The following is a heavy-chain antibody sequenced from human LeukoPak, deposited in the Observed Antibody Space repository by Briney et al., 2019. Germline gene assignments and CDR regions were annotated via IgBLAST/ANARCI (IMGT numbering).Heavy chain of an antibody. J-gene: IGHJ1*01. V-gene: IGHV1-18*01. Sequence: ASVKVSCKSSGYTFTSYGINWVRQAPGQGHEWMGWISAYSGDTNYAQKLQGRVTMTTETSTSTAYMELRSLRSDDAAVYYCSRVGDYVGYFQHWGQGTLVTVSS. CDR2: ISAYSGDT. CDR3: SRVGDYVGYFQH. D-gene: IGHD4-23*01. CDR1: GYTFTSYG.